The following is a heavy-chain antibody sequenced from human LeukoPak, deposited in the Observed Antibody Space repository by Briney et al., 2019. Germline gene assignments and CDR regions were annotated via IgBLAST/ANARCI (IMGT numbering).Heavy chain of an antibody. V-gene: IGHV4-30-4*08. CDR1: GGSISSGDYY. CDR3: ARVNSSGWRKGGPDY. Sequence: KPSQTLSLTCTVSGGSISSGDYYWRWIRQPPGKGLEWIGYIYYSGSTYYNPSLKSRVTISVDTSKNQFSLKLSSVTAADTAVYYCARVNSSGWRKGGPDYWGQGTLVTVFS. D-gene: IGHD6-19*01. CDR2: IYYSGST. J-gene: IGHJ4*02.